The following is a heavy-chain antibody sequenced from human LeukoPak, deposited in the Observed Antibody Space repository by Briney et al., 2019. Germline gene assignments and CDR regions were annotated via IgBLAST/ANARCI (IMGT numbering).Heavy chain of an antibody. CDR2: IYFTGST. CDR3: ARRKLASDAFDI. V-gene: IGHV4-61*01. Sequence: PSETLSLTCSVSGGSVSSGPYYWSWIRQPPGKGLQWTGYIYFTGSTNYNPSLKSRVTISADTSKNQFSLRLNSVTATDTALYYCARRKLASDAFDIWGQGTLVSVSS. CDR1: GGSVSSGPYY. J-gene: IGHJ3*02. D-gene: IGHD1-1*01.